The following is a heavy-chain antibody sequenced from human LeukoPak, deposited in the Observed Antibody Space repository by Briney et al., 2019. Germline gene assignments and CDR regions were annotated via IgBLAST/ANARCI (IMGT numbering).Heavy chain of an antibody. J-gene: IGHJ4*02. D-gene: IGHD2-21*02. CDR2: IYYSGST. V-gene: IGHV4-38-2*02. Sequence: SETLSLTCTVSGYSISSGYYWGWIRQPPGKGLEWIGSIYYSGSTYYNPSLKSRVTISVDTSKNQFSLKLSSVTAADTAVYYCARAVVVTALNSYYFDYWGQGTLVTVSS. CDR3: ARAVVVTALNSYYFDY. CDR1: GYSISSGYY.